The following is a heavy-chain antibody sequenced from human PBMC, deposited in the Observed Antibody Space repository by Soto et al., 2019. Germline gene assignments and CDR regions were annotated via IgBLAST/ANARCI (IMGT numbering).Heavy chain of an antibody. D-gene: IGHD3-10*01. CDR1: GFTFNNYA. J-gene: IGHJ4*02. CDR3: AKGRGGSGSLTPRVDF. V-gene: IGHV3-23*01. Sequence: EVQLLESGGGLVQPGGSLRLSCAASGFTFNNYAMTWVRQAPGKGLEWVSAISGGGDTTSYADSVNGRFTVSRDGSKNTLSLQMSSLRAEDTALYYCAKGRGGSGSLTPRVDFWGQGTLVTVSS. CDR2: ISGGGDTT.